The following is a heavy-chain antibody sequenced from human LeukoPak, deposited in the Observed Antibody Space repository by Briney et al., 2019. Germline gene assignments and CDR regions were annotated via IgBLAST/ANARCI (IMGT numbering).Heavy chain of an antibody. Sequence: GRSLRLSCAASGFTFSSYGMHWVRQAPGKGLEWVAVIWYDGSNKYYADSVKGRFTISRDNSKNTLYLQMNSLRAEDTAVYYCARPVPGGCDSSGYLFAFDIWGQGTMVTVSS. CDR3: ARPVPGGCDSSGYLFAFDI. D-gene: IGHD3-22*01. CDR1: GFTFSSYG. J-gene: IGHJ3*02. V-gene: IGHV3-33*01. CDR2: IWYDGSNK.